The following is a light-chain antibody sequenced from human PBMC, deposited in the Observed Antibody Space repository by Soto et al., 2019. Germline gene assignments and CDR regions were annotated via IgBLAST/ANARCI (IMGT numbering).Light chain of an antibody. CDR1: QIVSSSY. J-gene: IGKJ4*01. Sequence: EVVLTQSPGTLSLSPVERATLSCRASQIVSSSYLAWYQQKPGRAPRLLIYGASSRATGIPERFSGSGSGTDFTLTIRRLEPEDLAVYYCQQYSRSPLTFGGGTKVDIK. CDR3: QQYSRSPLT. CDR2: GAS. V-gene: IGKV3-20*01.